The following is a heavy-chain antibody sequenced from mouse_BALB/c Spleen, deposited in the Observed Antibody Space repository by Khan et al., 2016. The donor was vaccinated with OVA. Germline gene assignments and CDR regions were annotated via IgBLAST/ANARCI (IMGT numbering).Heavy chain of an antibody. D-gene: IGHD1-1*01. J-gene: IGHJ2*01. CDR3: ARWGLRWDFAY. CDR2: INPSTGYT. Sequence: QVQLQQSGAELAKPGASVKMSCKASGYTFINYWILWVKQRPGQGLEWIGYINPSTGYTEYNQNFKDKATLTADKSSSTAYMQLSSLTSEDSAVYYCARWGLRWDFAYWGQGTTLTVSS. CDR1: GYTFINYW. V-gene: IGHV1-7*01.